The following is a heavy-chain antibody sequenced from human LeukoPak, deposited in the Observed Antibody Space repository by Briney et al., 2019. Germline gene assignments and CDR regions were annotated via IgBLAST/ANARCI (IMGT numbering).Heavy chain of an antibody. CDR2: ITTSGGNT. Sequence: GGSLRLSCAASGFTFSSYVMSWVRQAPGKGLEWISVITTSGGNTFYADSVKGRFTISRDNSKNTLYLQLNSLRAEDTAVYYCAKDSRRFDYWGQGTLVTVSS. CDR1: GFTFSSYV. J-gene: IGHJ4*02. CDR3: AKDSRRFDY. V-gene: IGHV3-23*01.